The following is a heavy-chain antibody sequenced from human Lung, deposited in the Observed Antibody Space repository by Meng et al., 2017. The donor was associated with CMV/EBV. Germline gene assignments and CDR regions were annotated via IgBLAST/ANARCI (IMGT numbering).Heavy chain of an antibody. CDR2: IYNEGRT. V-gene: IGHV3-66*02. CDR3: ARLSDPEWLPFAMDV. CDR1: GFIVSDNY. J-gene: IGHJ6*02. Sequence: GGSLRLSCAVSGFIVSDNYISWVRQAPGKGLECISVIYNEGRTFYVDSVKGRFTISRDNSKNTVYLQMSSLRADDTAVYFCARLSDPEWLPFAMDVWGQGTTVTVSS. D-gene: IGHD3-3*01.